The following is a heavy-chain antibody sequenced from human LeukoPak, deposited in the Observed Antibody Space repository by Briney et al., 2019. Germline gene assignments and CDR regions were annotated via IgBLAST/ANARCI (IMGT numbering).Heavy chain of an antibody. CDR3: ARSGLRTVYYYYGMDV. D-gene: IGHD5-12*01. J-gene: IGHJ6*02. V-gene: IGHV1-2*02. Sequence: ASVKVSCKASGYTFTGYYMHWVRQAPGQGLEWMGWINPNSGGTNYAQKLQGRVTMTTDTSTSTAYMELRSLRSDDTAVYYCARSGLRTVYYYYGMDVWDQGTTVTVSS. CDR2: INPNSGGT. CDR1: GYTFTGYY.